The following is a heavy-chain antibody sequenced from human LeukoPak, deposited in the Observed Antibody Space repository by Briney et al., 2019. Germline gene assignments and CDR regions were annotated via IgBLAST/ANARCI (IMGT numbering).Heavy chain of an antibody. D-gene: IGHD2-15*01. J-gene: IGHJ6*02. CDR3: ARSCSGGSCYCYYGMDV. CDR1: GYSFTSYW. V-gene: IGHV5-51*01. Sequence: GESLKISCKGSGYSFTSYWIGWVRQMPGKGLEWMGIIYPGDSDTRYSPSFQGQVTISADKSISTAYLQWSSLKASDTAMYYCARSCSGGSCYCYYGMDVWGQGATVTVSS. CDR2: IYPGDSDT.